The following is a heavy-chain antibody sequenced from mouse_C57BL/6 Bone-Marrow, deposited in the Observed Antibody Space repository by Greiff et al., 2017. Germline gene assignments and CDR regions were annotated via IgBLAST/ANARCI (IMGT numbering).Heavy chain of an antibody. V-gene: IGHV14-2*01. CDR3: AYIVPPPNWG. CDR1: GFNITDYY. J-gene: IGHJ3*01. Sequence: EVQLQQSGAELVKPGASVKLSCTASGFNITDYYMHWVKQRTEQGLEWIGRIDPEDGETQYAPKFQGKATITADTSSNTAYLQLSSLTSEDAAVYYGAYIVPPPNWGWGQGTLVTVSA. CDR2: IDPEDGET. D-gene: IGHD4-1*01.